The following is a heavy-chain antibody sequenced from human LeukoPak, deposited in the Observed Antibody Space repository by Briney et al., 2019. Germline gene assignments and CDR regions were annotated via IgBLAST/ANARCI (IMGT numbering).Heavy chain of an antibody. D-gene: IGHD3-10*01. Sequence: PGGSLRLSCAASGLTFRSYGMSWVRQAPGKGLEWVSAISGSGGGTYYADSVKGRFTISRDNSKNTLYLQMNSLRAEDTAVYYCAKEGLLWFGEDSYYYYYMDVWGKGTTVTVSS. V-gene: IGHV3-23*01. CDR2: ISGSGGGT. CDR3: AKEGLLWFGEDSYYYYYMDV. CDR1: GLTFRSYG. J-gene: IGHJ6*03.